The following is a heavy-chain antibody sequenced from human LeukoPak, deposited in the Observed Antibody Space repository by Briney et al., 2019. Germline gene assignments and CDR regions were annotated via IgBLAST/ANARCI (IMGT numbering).Heavy chain of an antibody. CDR2: IYTSGST. CDR1: GGSISSGSYY. J-gene: IGHJ4*02. Sequence: SETLSLTCTVSGGSISSGSYYWSWIRQPAGKGLEWIGRIYTSGSTNYNPSLKSRVTISVDTSKNQFSLKLSSVTAADTAVYYCARGRMQALGYYGSGSYYNPRIYYFDYWGQGTLVTVSS. CDR3: ARGRMQALGYYGSGSYYNPRIYYFDY. D-gene: IGHD3-10*01. V-gene: IGHV4-61*02.